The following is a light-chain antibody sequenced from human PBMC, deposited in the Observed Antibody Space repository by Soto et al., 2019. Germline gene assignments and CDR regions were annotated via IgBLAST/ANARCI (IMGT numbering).Light chain of an antibody. J-gene: IGKJ4*01. Sequence: EIVLTQSPATLSLSPGERATLSCRASQSVSSYLAWYQQKPGQAPRLLIYDASNSATGIPARFSGSGSGTDFNPTIRSLEPEDCAVYYCQQRSNWPLTFGGGTNVEIK. V-gene: IGKV3-11*01. CDR3: QQRSNWPLT. CDR2: DAS. CDR1: QSVSSY.